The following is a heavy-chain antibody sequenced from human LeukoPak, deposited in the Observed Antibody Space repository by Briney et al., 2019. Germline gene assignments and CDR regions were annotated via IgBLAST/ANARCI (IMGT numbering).Heavy chain of an antibody. D-gene: IGHD4-17*01. Sequence: GGSLRLSCAASGFTFSSYAMSWVRQAPGKGLEWVSAISGSSGSTYYADSVKGRFTLSRDNAKNSLYLQMNSLRAEDTAVYYCARGFLRLAYYFDYWGQGTLVTVSS. CDR2: ISGSSGST. V-gene: IGHV3-23*01. J-gene: IGHJ4*02. CDR3: ARGFLRLAYYFDY. CDR1: GFTFSSYA.